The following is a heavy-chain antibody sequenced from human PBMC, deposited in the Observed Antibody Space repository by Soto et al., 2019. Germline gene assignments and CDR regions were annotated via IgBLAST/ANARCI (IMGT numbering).Heavy chain of an antibody. CDR2: IYPGDLAT. Sequence: GESLKISYTGSGYTFTHYSIGWERQMPGKGLERMGLIYPGDLATNYSPSYQGQVTVSADKSISSGYLQWSSLKASDTAIYYCARCIRGAPDAFDIWGLVRMVTVSS. J-gene: IGHJ3*02. V-gene: IGHV5-51*01. CDR3: ARCIRGAPDAFDI. CDR1: GYTFTHYS. D-gene: IGHD3-10*01.